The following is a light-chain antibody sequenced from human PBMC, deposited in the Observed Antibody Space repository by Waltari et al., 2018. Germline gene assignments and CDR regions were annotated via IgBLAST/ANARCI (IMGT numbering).Light chain of an antibody. V-gene: IGKV2-30*02. Sequence: DVVMTQSPLSLPVTLGQPDSISCRSSQSLVHSDGNTYLNWFQQRPGQSPRRLMYKVSNRDSGVPDRFSGSGSGTDFTLKISRVEAEDVGVYYCMQGTHWPLTFGGGTKVEIK. CDR2: KVS. J-gene: IGKJ4*01. CDR3: MQGTHWPLT. CDR1: QSLVHSDGNTY.